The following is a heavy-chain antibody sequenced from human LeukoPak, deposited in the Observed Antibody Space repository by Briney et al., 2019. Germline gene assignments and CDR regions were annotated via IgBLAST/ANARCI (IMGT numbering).Heavy chain of an antibody. CDR2: IWYDGSNK. J-gene: IGHJ6*04. CDR3: ARVTGDYAIMDV. Sequence: GGSLRLSCSASGCIFISYGMHWVGQAPGKGLEWVAVIWYDGSNKYYADSVKGRFTISRDNSKNTLYLQMNSLRAEDTAVYYCARVTGDYAIMDVWGKGTTVTVSS. D-gene: IGHD4-17*01. CDR1: GCIFISYG. V-gene: IGHV3-33*01.